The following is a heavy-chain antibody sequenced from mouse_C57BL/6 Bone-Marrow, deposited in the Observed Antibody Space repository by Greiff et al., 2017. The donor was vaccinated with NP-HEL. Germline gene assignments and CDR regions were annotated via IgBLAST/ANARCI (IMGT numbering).Heavy chain of an antibody. CDR2: IYPGSGST. CDR3: ARRGTVVGYFDY. Sequence: VQLQQPGAELVKPGASVKMSCKASGYTFTSYWITWVKQRPGQGLEWIGDIYPGSGSTNYNEKFKSKATLTVDTSSSTAYMQLSSLTSEDSAVYYCARRGTVVGYFDYWGQGTTLTVSS. J-gene: IGHJ2*01. V-gene: IGHV1-55*01. CDR1: GYTFTSYW. D-gene: IGHD1-1*01.